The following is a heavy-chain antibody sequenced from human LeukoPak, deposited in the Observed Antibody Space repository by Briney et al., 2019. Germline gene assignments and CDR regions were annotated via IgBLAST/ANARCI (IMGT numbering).Heavy chain of an antibody. J-gene: IGHJ6*03. CDR2: MNPNSGNT. D-gene: IGHD3-10*01. Sequence: ASVKVSCKASGYTFTNYDINWVRQATGQGLEWMGWMNPNSGNTGYAQKFQGRVTITRNTSISTAYMELSSLRSEDTAVYYCARGGIRYRGVRGVTYMDVWGKGTTVTVSS. V-gene: IGHV1-8*01. CDR1: GYTFTNYD. CDR3: ARGGIRYRGVRGVTYMDV.